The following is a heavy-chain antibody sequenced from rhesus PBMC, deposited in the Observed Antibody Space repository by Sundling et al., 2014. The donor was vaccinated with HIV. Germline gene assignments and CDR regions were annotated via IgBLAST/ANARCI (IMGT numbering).Heavy chain of an antibody. CDR2: ISNGGGSA. V-gene: IGHV3-8*01. CDR3: AKGTYYEDDYGYYYTLDY. CDR1: GFTFSSYY. D-gene: IGHD3-9*01. J-gene: IGHJ4*01. Sequence: EVQLVESGGGLVQPGGSLRLSCTGSGFTFSSYYMYWVRQAPGKGLEWVSGISNGGGSAWYADSVKGRFTISRENAKNTLYLQMNSLRAEDTAVYYCAKGTYYEDDYGYYYTLDYWGQGVLVAVSS.